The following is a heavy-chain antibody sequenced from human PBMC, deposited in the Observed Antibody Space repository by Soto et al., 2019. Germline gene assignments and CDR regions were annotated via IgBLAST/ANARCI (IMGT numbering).Heavy chain of an antibody. CDR3: ARAISLDYYYGMAV. Sequence: SETLSLTCTVSGGSISSFYWSWIRQPAGKELEWIGRIYTSGSTNYNPSLKSRVTMSVDTSKNQFSMKLSSVTAADTAVYYCARAISLDYYYGMAVCLQRTTVSVSS. CDR2: IYTSGST. CDR1: GGSISSFY. V-gene: IGHV4-4*07. D-gene: IGHD2-21*01. J-gene: IGHJ6*02.